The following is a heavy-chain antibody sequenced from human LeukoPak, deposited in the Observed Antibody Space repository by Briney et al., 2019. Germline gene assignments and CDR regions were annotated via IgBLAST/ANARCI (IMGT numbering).Heavy chain of an antibody. CDR3: ARVPSITIFGVVMDYYYGMDV. V-gene: IGHV7-4-1*02. Sequence: XWVRXAPXXGXEXMGXXNXNTGTPTSPQGFTGRFFFSLDTSVSTAYLQISSLKAEDTAVYYCARVPSITIFGVVMDYYYGMDVWGQGTTVTVSS. CDR2: XNXNTGTP. D-gene: IGHD3-3*01. J-gene: IGHJ6*02.